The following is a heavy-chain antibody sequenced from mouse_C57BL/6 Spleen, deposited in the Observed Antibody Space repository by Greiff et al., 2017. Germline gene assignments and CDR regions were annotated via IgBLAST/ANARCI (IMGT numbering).Heavy chain of an antibody. D-gene: IGHD1-1*01. J-gene: IGHJ1*03. Sequence: VQLQQPGAELVKPGASVKLSCKASGYTFTSYWMQWVKQRPGQGLEWIGEIDPSDSYTTYNQKFKGKATLTVDTSSSTAYMQLSSLTSEDSAVYYCARRGNYGSSYFDVWGTGTTVTVSS. CDR1: GYTFTSYW. CDR2: IDPSDSYT. V-gene: IGHV1-50*01. CDR3: ARRGNYGSSYFDV.